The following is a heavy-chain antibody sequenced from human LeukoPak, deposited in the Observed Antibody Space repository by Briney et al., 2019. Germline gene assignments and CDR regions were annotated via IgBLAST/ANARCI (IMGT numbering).Heavy chain of an antibody. J-gene: IGHJ4*02. Sequence: PSETLSLTCAVSGYSINIDYYWGWIRQPPGKGLEWIGSIYHNGRDYYNPSLKSRVSISVDTSKNHFSLHLTSVTAADTAIYYCARGGVIVAVYSDFWGQGTLVTVSS. CDR1: GYSINIDYY. V-gene: IGHV4-38-2*01. CDR3: ARGGVIVAVYSDF. D-gene: IGHD2/OR15-2a*01. CDR2: IYHNGRD.